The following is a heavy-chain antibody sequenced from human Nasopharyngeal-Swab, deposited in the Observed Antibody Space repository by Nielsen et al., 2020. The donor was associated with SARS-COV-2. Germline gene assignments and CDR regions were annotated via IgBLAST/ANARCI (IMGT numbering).Heavy chain of an antibody. CDR3: ARVSSSGQLLPSEYFQH. D-gene: IGHD2-2*01. CDR2: ISSSSSYI. Sequence: GESLKISCAASGFTFSSYSMNWVRQAPGKGLEWVSSISSSSSYIYYADSVKGRFTISRDNAKNSLYLQMNSLRAEDTAVYYCARVSSSGQLLPSEYFQHWGQGTLVTVSS. J-gene: IGHJ1*01. CDR1: GFTFSSYS. V-gene: IGHV3-21*01.